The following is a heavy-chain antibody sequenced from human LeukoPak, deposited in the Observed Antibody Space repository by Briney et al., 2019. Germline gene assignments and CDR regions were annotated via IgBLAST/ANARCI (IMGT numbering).Heavy chain of an antibody. CDR3: ASSFGVTTYHNWFDP. D-gene: IGHD4-17*01. J-gene: IGHJ5*02. CDR2: INHSGST. CDR1: GGSFSSYY. Sequence: SETLSLTCAVYGGSFSSYYWSWIRQPPGKGLEWIGEINHSGSTNYNPSLKSRVTISVDTSKNQFSLKLSSVTAADTAVYYCASSFGVTTYHNWFDPSGQGTLVSVSS. V-gene: IGHV4-34*01.